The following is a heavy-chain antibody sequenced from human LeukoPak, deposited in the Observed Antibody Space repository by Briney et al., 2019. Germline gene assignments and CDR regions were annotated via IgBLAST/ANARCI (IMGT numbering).Heavy chain of an antibody. CDR2: ISSSSSHI. V-gene: IGHV3-21*01. CDR3: ARDFRFHDDY. CDR1: GFTFSSYE. Sequence: GGSLRLSCAASGFTFSSYEMNWVRQAPGKGLEWVSSISSSSSHIYYADSVKGRFTISRDNAKNSLYLQMNSLRDEDTAVYYCARDFRFHDDYWGQGTLVTVSS. J-gene: IGHJ4*02.